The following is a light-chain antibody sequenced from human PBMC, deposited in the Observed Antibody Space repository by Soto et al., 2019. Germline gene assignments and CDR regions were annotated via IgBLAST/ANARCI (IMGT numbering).Light chain of an antibody. CDR1: QTISNY. V-gene: IGKV1-5*03. CDR2: RSS. CDR3: PQYLIYAT. J-gene: IGKJ1*01. Sequence: DIRMTQSPSTLSASVGDRVTITCRASQTISNYLTWYQQRPGKAPKLLIYRSSILQNGVPSRFSGSGSGTEFTLPLSRLAPGYFATYYRPQYLIYATFGQGTRVEI.